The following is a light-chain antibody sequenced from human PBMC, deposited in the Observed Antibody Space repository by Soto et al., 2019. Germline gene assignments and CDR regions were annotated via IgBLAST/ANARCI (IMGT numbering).Light chain of an antibody. CDR1: SSDVGGYNF. J-gene: IGLJ1*01. Sequence: QSALTQPASVSGSPGQSITISCTGTSSDVGGYNFVSWYQQHPGKAPKFIIYQVSHRPSGVSSRFSGSKSGNTASLTISGLRAEDEADYYCTSFTSKSTHVFGTGTKVTVL. V-gene: IGLV2-14*01. CDR2: QVS. CDR3: TSFTSKSTHV.